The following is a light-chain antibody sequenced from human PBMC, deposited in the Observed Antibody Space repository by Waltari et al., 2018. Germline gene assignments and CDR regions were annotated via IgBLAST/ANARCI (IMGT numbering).Light chain of an antibody. Sequence: QSALTQPASVSGSLGQSLTISCTGTHSDIGTYVYSYWYQQHPGKAPKLILFDVSHRPSGISNRFSGSKSGDTASLTISGLQPEDEADYYGSSYSYITTLQIFGTGTRLTV. V-gene: IGLV2-14*01. CDR3: SSYSYITTLQI. CDR2: DVS. J-gene: IGLJ1*01. CDR1: HSDIGTYVY.